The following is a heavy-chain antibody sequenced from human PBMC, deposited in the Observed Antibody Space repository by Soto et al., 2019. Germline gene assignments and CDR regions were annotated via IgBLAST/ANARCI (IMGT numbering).Heavy chain of an antibody. J-gene: IGHJ6*02. Sequence: EVQLLESGGGFIHPGGSLRLSCAASGFSFSSFAMNWVRQAPGKGLEWVSIISGSADSTFYADSVKGPFTISRDNSKRKLYLQINSLRAEDTAVYYCAKTRGAMIYAISVYGMDVWGQGTTVTVSS. D-gene: IGHD2-8*01. CDR2: ISGSADST. V-gene: IGHV3-23*01. CDR3: AKTRGAMIYAISVYGMDV. CDR1: GFSFSSFA.